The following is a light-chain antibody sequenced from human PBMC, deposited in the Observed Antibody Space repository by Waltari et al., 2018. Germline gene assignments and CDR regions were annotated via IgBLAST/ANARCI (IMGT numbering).Light chain of an antibody. CDR3: SSYTQSRTMV. J-gene: IGLJ3*02. CDR2: GVT. Sequence: QSALTQSASVSGSPGQSITISCTGTSRDVGAYNLVFWYQQLPGRAPKLILSGVTKGSSGISDRFSRSNSGDTASLTLSGLQSEDEADYYCSSYTQSRTMVFGGGTKLTVL. CDR1: SRDVGAYNL. V-gene: IGLV2-23*02.